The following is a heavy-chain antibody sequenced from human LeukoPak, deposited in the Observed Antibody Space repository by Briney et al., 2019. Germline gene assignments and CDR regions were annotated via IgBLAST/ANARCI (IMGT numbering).Heavy chain of an antibody. CDR1: GVSIRSYY. Sequence: SETLSLTCIVSGVSIRSYYWSWIRQPPGKGREGIGYIYYSGSTNYNPSLKSRVTISVDTSKNQFSLKLSSVTAADTAVYYCARGQGYSYGYEWFDPWGQGTLVTVSS. J-gene: IGHJ5*02. CDR2: IYYSGST. V-gene: IGHV4-59*01. CDR3: ARGQGYSYGYEWFDP. D-gene: IGHD5-18*01.